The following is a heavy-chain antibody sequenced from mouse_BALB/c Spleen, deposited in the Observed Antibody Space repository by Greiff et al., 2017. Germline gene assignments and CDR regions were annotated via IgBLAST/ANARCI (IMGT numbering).Heavy chain of an antibody. D-gene: IGHD1-1*01. V-gene: IGHV2-9*02. CDR1: GFSLTSYG. Sequence: VKLVESGPGLVAPSQSLSITCTVSGFSLTSYGVHWVRQPPGKGLEWLGVIWAGGSTNYNSALMSRLSISKDNSKSQVFLKMNSLQTDDTAMYYCARGNYYGSSDYYAMDYWGQGTSVTVSS. CDR2: IWAGGST. CDR3: ARGNYYGSSDYYAMDY. J-gene: IGHJ4*01.